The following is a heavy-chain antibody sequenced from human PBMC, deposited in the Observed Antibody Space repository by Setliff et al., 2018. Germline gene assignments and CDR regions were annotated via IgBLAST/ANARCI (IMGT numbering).Heavy chain of an antibody. CDR2: VIPLFGTT. Sequence: SVKVSCKASGGTFNTYGISWVRLAPGQGLEWMGRVIPLFGTTNYAQKFQDRVAISADESTSTAYMELTSLRSEDTAICYCARDTHINYNNPQVGWFDPWGQGTQVTVSS. CDR3: ARDTHINYNNPQVGWFDP. D-gene: IGHD4-4*01. V-gene: IGHV1-69*13. J-gene: IGHJ5*02. CDR1: GGTFNTYG.